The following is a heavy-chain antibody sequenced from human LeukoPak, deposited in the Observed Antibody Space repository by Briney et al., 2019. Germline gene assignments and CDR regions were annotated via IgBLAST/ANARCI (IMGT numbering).Heavy chain of an antibody. J-gene: IGHJ4*02. CDR3: AHRHRGVAAGTWSH. Sequence: SGPTLVKPTQTLTLTCTFSGFSLSTSGVGVGWIRQPPGKALEWLALIYWDDDKRYSPSLKSRLTITKDTSKNQVVLTMTNMDPVDTATYYCAHRHRGVAAGTWSHWGQGTLVTVSS. CDR2: IYWDDDK. D-gene: IGHD6-13*01. CDR1: GFSLSTSGVG. V-gene: IGHV2-5*02.